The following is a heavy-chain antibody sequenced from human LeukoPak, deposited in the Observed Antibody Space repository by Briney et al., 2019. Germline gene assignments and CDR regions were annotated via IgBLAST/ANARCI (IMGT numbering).Heavy chain of an antibody. CDR2: IYSGDST. J-gene: IGHJ4*02. V-gene: IGHV3-66*01. D-gene: IGHD6-19*01. CDR1: VLSVSTNS. Sequence: GGSLRLSCAASVLSVSTNSMSWVRQAPGKGLEWVSVIYSGDSTYYGESVKGRFTISRDNSKNTLYLQINSLRDEDTAVYYCAKDHLPGIVVADRDYWGQGTLVTVSS. CDR3: AKDHLPGIVVADRDY.